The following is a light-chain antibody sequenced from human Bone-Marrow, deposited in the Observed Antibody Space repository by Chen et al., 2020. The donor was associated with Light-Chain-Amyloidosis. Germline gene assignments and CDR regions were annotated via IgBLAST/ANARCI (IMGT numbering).Light chain of an antibody. Sequence: QYVLTQPPSASGTPGQRVTISCSGGRSNVGANGVNWYQQLPGAAPKLLIFDTNRRPSGDPDRFSGSKSGPSASLAISVLQSEDEAHYYWAPWDDRLNGWVFGGGTRLTVL. CDR1: RSNVGANG. CDR2: DTN. CDR3: APWDDRLNGWV. J-gene: IGLJ3*02. V-gene: IGLV1-44*01.